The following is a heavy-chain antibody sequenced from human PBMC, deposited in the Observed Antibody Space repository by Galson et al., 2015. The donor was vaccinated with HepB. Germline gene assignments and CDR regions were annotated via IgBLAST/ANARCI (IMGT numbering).Heavy chain of an antibody. Sequence: SLRLCCEGSGFTFTNYAMNWVRQAPGKGLEWVSAISNSGGGTYYADSVKGRFTISRDNSKNALYLQMNSLRADDTAVYYCAKDPSSTSSSGGFDYWGQRTLVSISS. D-gene: IGHD6-6*01. J-gene: IGHJ4*02. V-gene: IGHV3-23*01. CDR3: AKDPSSTSSSGGFDY. CDR2: ISNSGGGT. CDR1: GFTFTNYA.